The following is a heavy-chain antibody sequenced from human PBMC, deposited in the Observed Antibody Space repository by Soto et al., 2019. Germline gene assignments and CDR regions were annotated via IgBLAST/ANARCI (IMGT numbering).Heavy chain of an antibody. V-gene: IGHV4-39*07. D-gene: IGHD4-4*01. CDR2: IYYSGST. CDR1: GGSISSSSYY. J-gene: IGHJ6*03. CDR3: ARASDYIPSYYYYYYMDV. Sequence: SETLSLTCTVSGGSISSSSYYWGWIRQPPGKGLEWIGYIYYSGSTNYNPSLKSRVTISVDTSKNQFSLKLSSVTAADTAVYYCARASDYIPSYYYYYYMDVWGKGTTVTVSS.